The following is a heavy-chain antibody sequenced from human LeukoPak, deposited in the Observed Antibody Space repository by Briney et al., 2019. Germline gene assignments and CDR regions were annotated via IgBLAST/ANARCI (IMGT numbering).Heavy chain of an antibody. D-gene: IGHD1-1*01. V-gene: IGHV4-38-2*02. CDR3: ARPTRPRAQNERCGDAFHV. Sequence: KPAETLSLTCILSGDFVSVDYYWGWIRQPPGKGLEWFGSIYPRSKTSYNPSLKSRVAISLDMSKNQSSLRLTSVTAADTALYFCARPTRPRAQNERCGDAFHVWGPGTMVTVSS. J-gene: IGHJ3*01. CDR1: GDFVSVDYY. CDR2: IYPRSKT.